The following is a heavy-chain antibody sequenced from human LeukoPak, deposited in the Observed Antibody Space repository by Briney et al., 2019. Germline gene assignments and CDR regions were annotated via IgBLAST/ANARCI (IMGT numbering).Heavy chain of an antibody. V-gene: IGHV3-30-3*01. D-gene: IGHD6-13*01. Sequence: PGGSLRLSCAASGFTFNSYAIHWVRQAPGKGLEWMTVISYDGNDKYYADSVRGRFTISRDNSKNTLYLQMNSLRAEDTAVYYCAKDRDLAAAAYYFDYWGQGTLVTVSP. CDR1: GFTFNSYA. CDR3: AKDRDLAAAAYYFDY. J-gene: IGHJ4*02. CDR2: ISYDGNDK.